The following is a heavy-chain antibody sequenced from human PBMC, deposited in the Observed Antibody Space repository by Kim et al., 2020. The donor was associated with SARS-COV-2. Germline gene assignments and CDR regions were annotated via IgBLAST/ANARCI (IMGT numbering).Heavy chain of an antibody. CDR2: IYSGGST. CDR1: GFTVSSNY. Sequence: GGSLRLSCAASGFTVSSNYMSWVRQAPGKGLEWVSVIYSGGSTYNADSVKGRFTISRDNSKNTLYLQMNSLRAEDTAVYYCARLSSRDYGGNPGYWGQGTLVTVSS. V-gene: IGHV3-53*01. J-gene: IGHJ4*02. CDR3: ARLSSRDYGGNPGY. D-gene: IGHD4-17*01.